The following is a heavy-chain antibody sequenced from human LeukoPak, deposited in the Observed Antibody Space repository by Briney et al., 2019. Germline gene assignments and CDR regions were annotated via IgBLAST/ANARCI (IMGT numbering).Heavy chain of an antibody. D-gene: IGHD1-26*01. CDR1: DDSISSYY. CDR2: IYYSGST. CDR3: ARHSGSYLYNWFDP. J-gene: IGHJ5*02. V-gene: IGHV4-59*08. Sequence: SETLSLTCTVSDDSISSYYWSWIRQPPGKGLEWIGYIYYSGSTNYNPSLKSRVTISVDTPKRQFSLKLTSVTAADTAVYYCARHSGSYLYNWFDPWGQGTLVTVSS.